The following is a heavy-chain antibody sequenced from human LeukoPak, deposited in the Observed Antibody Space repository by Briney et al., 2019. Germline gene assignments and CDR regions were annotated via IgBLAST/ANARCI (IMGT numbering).Heavy chain of an antibody. V-gene: IGHV4-59*01. CDR3: ARVQLSSWSAFDY. CDR2: IYYSGST. CDR1: GGSISSYY. Sequence: SETLSLTCTVSGGSISSYYWSWIRQPPGKGLEWIGYIYYSGSTNYNPSLKSRVTISVDTSKNQFSLKLSPVTAADTAVYYCARVQLSSWSAFDYWGQGTLVTVSS. J-gene: IGHJ4*02. D-gene: IGHD6-13*01.